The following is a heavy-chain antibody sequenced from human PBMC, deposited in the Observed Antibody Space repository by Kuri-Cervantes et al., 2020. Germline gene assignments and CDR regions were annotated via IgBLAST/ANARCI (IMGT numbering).Heavy chain of an antibody. CDR3: ARVGNYYYYGMDV. V-gene: IGHV3-30*14. D-gene: IGHD3-10*01. CDR2: LSYDGSNK. Sequence: GGSLRLSCAASGFNLRSYAMHWVRQAPGKGLEWVAALSYDGSNKYYADSVKGRFTISRDNSKNTLYLQMNSLRAEDTAVYYCARVGNYYYYGMDVWGQGTTVTVSS. CDR1: GFNLRSYA. J-gene: IGHJ6*02.